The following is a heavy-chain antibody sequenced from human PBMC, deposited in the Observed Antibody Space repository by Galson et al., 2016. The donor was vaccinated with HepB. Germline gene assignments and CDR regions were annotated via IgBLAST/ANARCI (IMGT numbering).Heavy chain of an antibody. CDR1: GFTLSNTA. CDR2: MSDSGGST. J-gene: IGHJ1*01. CDR3: AVRYSSIWYFQH. V-gene: IGHV3-23*01. D-gene: IGHD6-13*01. Sequence: SLRLSCAASGFTLSNTAMRRVRQAPGKGLESVSAMSDSGGSTCYADSVKGRFTISRDNSKNTLYLQMNSLGAEDTAIYYCAVRYSSIWYFQHWGRGTLVSVSS.